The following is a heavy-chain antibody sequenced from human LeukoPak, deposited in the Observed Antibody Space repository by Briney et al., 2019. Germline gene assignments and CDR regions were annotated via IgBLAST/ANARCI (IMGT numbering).Heavy chain of an antibody. D-gene: IGHD5-18*01. Sequence: SETLSLTCTVSGGSISSSSYYWGWIRQPPGKGLEWIGSIYYSGSTYYNPSLKSRVTISVDTSKNQFSLKLSSVTAADTAVYYCARQPAWIQLWFDPWGEGTLVTVSS. CDR1: GGSISSSSYY. CDR3: ARQPAWIQLWFDP. V-gene: IGHV4-39*01. J-gene: IGHJ5*02. CDR2: IYYSGST.